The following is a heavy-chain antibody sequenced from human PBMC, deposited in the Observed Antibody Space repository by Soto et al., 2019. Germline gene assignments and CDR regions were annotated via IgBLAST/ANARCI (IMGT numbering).Heavy chain of an antibody. Sequence: KSSETLSLTCTVSGVSVTSTTYYWSWIRQPPGKGLEWIGYIFYSGTTDYNPSLKSRLTISVDTSKNQFSLKLSSVTAADTAIYFCLGYCNSPNCYGSDPWGQGTLVTVSS. CDR1: GVSVTSTTYY. D-gene: IGHD2-2*01. J-gene: IGHJ5*02. V-gene: IGHV4-61*01. CDR3: LGYCNSPNCYGSDP. CDR2: IFYSGTT.